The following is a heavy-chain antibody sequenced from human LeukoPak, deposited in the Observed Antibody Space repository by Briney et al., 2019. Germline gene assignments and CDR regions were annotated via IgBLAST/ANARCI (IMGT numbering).Heavy chain of an antibody. J-gene: IGHJ4*02. CDR2: SRNKAKSYTT. CDR1: GFTFSDHF. Sequence: GGSLRLSCAISGFTFSDHFLDWVRQAPGKGLEWVGRSRNKAKSYTTEYAASVKGRFTISRDDSQNSLHLKIENLQTQATAVYYCVRGGSVAGSGYLDFWGQGTLVTVSS. D-gene: IGHD6-19*01. V-gene: IGHV3-72*01. CDR3: VRGGSVAGSGYLDF.